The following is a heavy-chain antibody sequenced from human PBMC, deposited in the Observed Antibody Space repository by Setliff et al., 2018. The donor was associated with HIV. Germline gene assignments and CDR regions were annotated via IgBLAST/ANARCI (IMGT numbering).Heavy chain of an antibody. V-gene: IGHV4-39*01. CDR2: IYYTGST. Sequence: PSETLSLTCSVSGDSISSSNYYWGWIRQPPGKGLDWIGSIYYTGSTYYNPSLKSRVTISVDTSKNQFSLKLSSVTAADTAVYYCASGIAAASPNYYYYFGMDVWGQGTTVTVS. D-gene: IGHD6-13*01. CDR1: GDSISSSNYY. J-gene: IGHJ6*02. CDR3: ASGIAAASPNYYYYFGMDV.